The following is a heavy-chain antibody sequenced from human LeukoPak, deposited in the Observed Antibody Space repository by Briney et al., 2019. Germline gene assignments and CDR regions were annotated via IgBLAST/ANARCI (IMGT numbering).Heavy chain of an antibody. CDR1: GFTFSSYW. Sequence: GGSLRLSCAASGFTFSSYWMSWVRQAPGKGLEWVANIKQDGSEKYYVDSVKGRFTISRDNAKNSLYLQMSSLRAEDTAVYYCARDSPFIAAAGTGFDYWGQGTLVTVSS. J-gene: IGHJ4*02. D-gene: IGHD6-13*01. CDR3: ARDSPFIAAAGTGFDY. CDR2: IKQDGSEK. V-gene: IGHV3-7*03.